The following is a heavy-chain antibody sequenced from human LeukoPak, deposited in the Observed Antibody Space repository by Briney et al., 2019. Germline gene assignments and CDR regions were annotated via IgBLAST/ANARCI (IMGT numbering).Heavy chain of an antibody. CDR3: ARGYYGMDV. CDR1: GYTFPGRY. V-gene: IGHV1-2*02. Sequence: ASVKVSCKASGYTFPGRYLYWARQTPGQGLQWMGWINPETGDTKYAQNFQGRVTMTRDTTISTVYMELKALTSDDTAVYYCARGYYGMDVWGQGTTVTVSS. CDR2: INPETGDT. J-gene: IGHJ6*02.